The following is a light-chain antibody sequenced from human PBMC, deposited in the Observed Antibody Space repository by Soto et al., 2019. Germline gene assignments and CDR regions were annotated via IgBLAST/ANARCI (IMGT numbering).Light chain of an antibody. CDR1: QSVNSN. Sequence: EIVMTQSPATLSVSPGERATLSCRASQSVNSNLVWYQQKPGQAPRLLIYGASTRATGIPGRFSGRGYGTEFTLTISSLQSEDFAVYYCQQYNNWLWTCGQGPKVEIK. CDR3: QQYNNWLWT. CDR2: GAS. J-gene: IGKJ1*01. V-gene: IGKV3-15*01.